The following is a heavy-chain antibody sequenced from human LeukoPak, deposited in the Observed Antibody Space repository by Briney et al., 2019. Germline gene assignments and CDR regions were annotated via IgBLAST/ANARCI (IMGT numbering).Heavy chain of an antibody. J-gene: IGHJ4*02. V-gene: IGHV3-48*03. Sequence: GGSLRLSCAASGFTFSSYEMNWVRQAPGKGLEWVSYISCSGSTIYYADSVKGRFTISRDNAKNSLYLQMNSLRAEDTAVYYCASFPTTVADDYFDYWGQGTLVTVSS. CDR2: ISCSGSTI. D-gene: IGHD4-17*01. CDR1: GFTFSSYE. CDR3: ASFPTTVADDYFDY.